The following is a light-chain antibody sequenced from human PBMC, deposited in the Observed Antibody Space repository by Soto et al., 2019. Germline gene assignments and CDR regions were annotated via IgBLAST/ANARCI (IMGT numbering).Light chain of an antibody. CDR2: AAS. CDR1: QSISSC. Sequence: DIQMTQSPSSLSTSVRDRVTITCRASQSISSCLNWYQQKPGKAPKLLIYAASSLQSGVPSRFSGSASGTDFTLTISSLQPEDFATYYCQQLNGYPITFGQGTRLEIK. V-gene: IGKV1-39*01. CDR3: QQLNGYPIT. J-gene: IGKJ5*01.